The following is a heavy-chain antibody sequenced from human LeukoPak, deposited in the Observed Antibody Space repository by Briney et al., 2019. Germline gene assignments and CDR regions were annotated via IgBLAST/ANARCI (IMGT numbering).Heavy chain of an antibody. CDR2: ISAYNGNT. CDR1: GYTFTSYG. CDR3: ARDFTPRATSSSSGLLYYYYYMDV. V-gene: IGHV1-18*01. Sequence: GASVKASCKASGYTFTSYGISWVRQAPGQGLEWMGWISAYNGNTNYAQKLQGRVTMTTDTSTSTAYMELRSLRSDDTAVYYCARDFTPRATSSSSGLLYYYYYMDVWGKGTTVTISS. D-gene: IGHD6-6*01. J-gene: IGHJ6*03.